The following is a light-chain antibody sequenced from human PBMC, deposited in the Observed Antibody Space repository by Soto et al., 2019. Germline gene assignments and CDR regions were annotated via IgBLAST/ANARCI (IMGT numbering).Light chain of an antibody. CDR2: EVS. CDR3: SSYTSDNRDYV. CDR1: SSDVGVYTS. V-gene: IGLV2-14*01. J-gene: IGLJ1*01. Sequence: QSVLTQPASVSGSPGQSITISCTGSSSDVGVYTSVSWYQQHPGKAPKLMIYEVSNRPSGVSRRFSGSKSGNTASLTISGLQAEDEAYYYCSSYTSDNRDYVFGTGTKVTVL.